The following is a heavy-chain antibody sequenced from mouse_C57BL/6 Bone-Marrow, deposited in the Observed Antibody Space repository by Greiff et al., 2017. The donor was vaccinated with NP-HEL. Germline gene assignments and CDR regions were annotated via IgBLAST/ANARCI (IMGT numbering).Heavy chain of an antibody. CDR1: GFTFSSYA. Sequence: DVKLVESGGGLVKPGGSLKLSCAASGFTFSSYAMSWVRQTPEKRLEWVATISDGGSYTYYPDNVKGRFTISRDNAKNNLYLQMSHLKSEDTAMYYCARDRELRGFAYWGQGTLVTVSA. V-gene: IGHV5-4*01. J-gene: IGHJ3*01. D-gene: IGHD2-12*01. CDR3: ARDRELRGFAY. CDR2: ISDGGSYT.